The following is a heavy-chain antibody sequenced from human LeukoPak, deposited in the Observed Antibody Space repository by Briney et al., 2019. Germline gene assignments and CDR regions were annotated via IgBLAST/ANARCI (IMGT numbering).Heavy chain of an antibody. V-gene: IGHV4-39*07. CDR3: AGGRNY. Sequence: SETLSLTCTVAGGSISSSSYYCGWIRQPPGKGLEWIGSIYYSGSTYYNPSLKSRVTISVDTSKNQFSLKLSCVTAADTVVYYCAGGRNYWRQGTLVTVSS. J-gene: IGHJ4*02. CDR1: GGSISSSSYY. CDR2: IYYSGST.